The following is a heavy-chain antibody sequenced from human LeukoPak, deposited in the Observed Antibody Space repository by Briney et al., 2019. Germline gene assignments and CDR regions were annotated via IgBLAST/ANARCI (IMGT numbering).Heavy chain of an antibody. CDR1: GGSISSYY. J-gene: IGHJ6*03. V-gene: IGHV4-4*07. Sequence: SETLSLTCTVSGGSISSYYWSWIRQPAGKGLEGIGRIYTSGSTNYTPSLKSRVTMSVDTSKNQFSLKLSSVTAADTAVYYCARDYDSSGYYRPYYYYYMDVWGKGTTVTVSS. CDR3: ARDYDSSGYYRPYYYYYMDV. CDR2: IYTSGST. D-gene: IGHD3-22*01.